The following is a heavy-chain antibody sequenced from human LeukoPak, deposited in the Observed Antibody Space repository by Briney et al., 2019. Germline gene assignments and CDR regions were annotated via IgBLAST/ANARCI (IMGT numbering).Heavy chain of an antibody. V-gene: IGHV4-30-4*01. D-gene: IGHD3-10*01. J-gene: IGHJ4*02. CDR2: INHSGST. CDR1: GGSISSGDYY. Sequence: PSQTLSLTCTVSGGSISSGDYYWSWIRQPPGKGLEWIGEINHSGSTNYNPSLKSRVTISVDTSKNQFSLKLSSVTAADTAVYYCAKGPQAPFTYYYGSGRQFDYWGQGTLVTVSS. CDR3: AKGPQAPFTYYYGSGRQFDY.